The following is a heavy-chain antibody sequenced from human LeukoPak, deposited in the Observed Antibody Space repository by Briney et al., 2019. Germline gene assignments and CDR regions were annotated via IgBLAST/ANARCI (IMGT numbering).Heavy chain of an antibody. CDR3: ARGAWATRLGS. V-gene: IGHV4-34*01. CDR2: IYESGST. Sequence: PSETLSLTCAVYGESLNSYYWSWIRQPPGKGLEWIGEIYESGSTEYNPSLKSRVTISMVPSKQQFSLSLTSVTAADTAVYYCARGAWATRLGSWGRGTPVIVSS. CDR1: GESLNSYY. D-gene: IGHD2-15*01. J-gene: IGHJ4*02.